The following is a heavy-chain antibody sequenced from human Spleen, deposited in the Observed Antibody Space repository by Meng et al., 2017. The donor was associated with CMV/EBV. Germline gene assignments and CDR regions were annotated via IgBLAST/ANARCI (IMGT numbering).Heavy chain of an antibody. CDR3: ARGGANYYYYDIDV. CDR1: GYTFTGYF. V-gene: IGHV1-2*02. D-gene: IGHD3-16*01. CDR2: INPNSGVT. Sequence: ASVKVSCKASGYTFTGYFMHWVRQAPGQGLEWVGWINPNSGVTHYAQKFQGRVTMTRDTSISTAYMELSRLTSDVTAVYYCARGGANYYYYDIDVWGQGTTVTVSS. J-gene: IGHJ6*02.